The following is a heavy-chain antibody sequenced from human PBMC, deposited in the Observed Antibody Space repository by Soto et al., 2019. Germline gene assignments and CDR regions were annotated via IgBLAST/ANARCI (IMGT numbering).Heavy chain of an antibody. V-gene: IGHV3-9*01. CDR2: ISWNSGRI. Sequence: EVQVVESGGGLVQPGRSLRLSCAAFGVTFDDFAMLWVRQVPGKGREWVSGISWNSGRIGYADSVKGRFTISRDNAENSLYLQMNSLRPDDTALYYCAKAAGDAGCGHFDYCGQGTLVTVSS. CDR1: GVTFDDFA. D-gene: IGHD4-17*01. J-gene: IGHJ4*02. CDR3: AKAAGDAGCGHFDY.